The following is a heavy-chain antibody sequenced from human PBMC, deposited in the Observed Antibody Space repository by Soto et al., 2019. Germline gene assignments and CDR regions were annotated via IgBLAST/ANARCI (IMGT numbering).Heavy chain of an antibody. CDR2: IYYSGTT. CDR3: ASTYYTGDSGPYDY. Sequence: SETLSLTCTVSGDSISSGGYYWSWIRQHPGKGQEWIGYIYYSGTTYYNPSLESRFSISADTFENQFSLKVKSVTVADTAVYYCASTYYTGDSGPYDYWGQGTLVTVSS. CDR1: GDSISSGGYY. V-gene: IGHV4-31*03. J-gene: IGHJ4*02. D-gene: IGHD1-26*01.